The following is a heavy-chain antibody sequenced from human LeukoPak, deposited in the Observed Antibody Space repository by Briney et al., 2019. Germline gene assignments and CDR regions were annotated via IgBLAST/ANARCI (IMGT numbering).Heavy chain of an antibody. CDR1: GLSFSFYA. D-gene: IGHD2-21*02. CDR3: ARAPAYCGGDCYAFDI. J-gene: IGHJ3*02. V-gene: IGHV3-23*01. CDR2: ISGGGAGT. Sequence: PGGFLRLSCAASGLSFSFYAMSWVRQAPGKGLEWVSSISGGGAGTYYADSVRGRFTISRDNSKNTLYLQMNSLRAEDTAVYYCARAPAYCGGDCYAFDIWGQGTMVTVSS.